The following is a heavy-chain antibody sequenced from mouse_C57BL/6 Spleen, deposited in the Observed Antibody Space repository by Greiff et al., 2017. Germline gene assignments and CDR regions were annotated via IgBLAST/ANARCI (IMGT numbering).Heavy chain of an antibody. Sequence: EVQVVESGGGLVQPKGSLKLSCAASGFSFNTYAMNWVRQAPGKGLEWVARIRSKSNNYATYYADSVKDRFTISRDDSESMLYLQMNNLKTEDTAMYYCVREPIYYGNYVSFAYWGQGTLVTVSA. V-gene: IGHV10-1*01. CDR2: IRSKSNNYAT. CDR1: GFSFNTYA. D-gene: IGHD2-1*01. CDR3: VREPIYYGNYVSFAY. J-gene: IGHJ3*01.